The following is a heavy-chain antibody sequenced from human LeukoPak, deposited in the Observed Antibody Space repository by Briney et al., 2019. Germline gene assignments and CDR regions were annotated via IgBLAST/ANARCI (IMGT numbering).Heavy chain of an antibody. CDR2: INHSGST. Sequence: SETLSLTCAVYGGPLSGYYWSWIRQPPGKGLEWIGEINHSGSTNYNPSLKSRVTISVDTSKNQFSLKLSSVTAEDTAVYYGARGRSAAGISRFAYWGQGTLVTVSS. CDR3: ARGRSAAGISRFAY. V-gene: IGHV4-34*01. CDR1: GGPLSGYY. D-gene: IGHD6-13*01. J-gene: IGHJ4*02.